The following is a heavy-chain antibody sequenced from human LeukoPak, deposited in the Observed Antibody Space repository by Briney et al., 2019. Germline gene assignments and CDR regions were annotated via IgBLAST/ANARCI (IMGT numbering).Heavy chain of an antibody. CDR1: GGSISSYY. J-gene: IGHJ1*01. Sequence: SETLSLTCTVSGGSISSYYWSWIRQPPGKGLEWIGYIYYSGSTYYNPSLKSRVTISVDTSKNQFSLKLSSVTAADTAVYYCSGSRPSQYFQHWGQGTLVTVSS. CDR2: IYYSGST. CDR3: SGSRPSQYFQH. V-gene: IGHV4-59*06. D-gene: IGHD3-22*01.